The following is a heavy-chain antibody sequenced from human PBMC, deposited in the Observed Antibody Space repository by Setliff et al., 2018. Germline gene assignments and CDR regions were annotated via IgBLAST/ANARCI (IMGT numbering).Heavy chain of an antibody. V-gene: IGHV3-7*01. D-gene: IGHD4-17*01. CDR3: SRDLQGSGDYVVDY. J-gene: IGHJ4*02. CDR2: IKKDGSIK. Sequence: TGGSLRLSCAASGFTFRSYWMSWVRQAPGKGLEWVANIKKDGSIKYYLGSVRGRFTISRDNAENSLTLQMNSLRVEDTAVYYCSRDLQGSGDYVVDYWGQGTLVTVSS. CDR1: GFTFRSYW.